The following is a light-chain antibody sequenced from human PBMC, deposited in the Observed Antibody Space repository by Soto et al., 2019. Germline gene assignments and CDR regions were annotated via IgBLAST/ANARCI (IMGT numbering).Light chain of an antibody. V-gene: IGKV3-20*01. Sequence: EIVLTQSPGSLSLSPGEGATLSCRASQSVSTTYLAWYQLKPGQAPRLVIYATSSRAAGIPDRFRGSGSGTEFILTISSLEPEDVGVYFCQQYGNSPPYSFGQGTKLEIK. J-gene: IGKJ2*03. CDR1: QSVSTTY. CDR3: QQYGNSPPYS. CDR2: ATS.